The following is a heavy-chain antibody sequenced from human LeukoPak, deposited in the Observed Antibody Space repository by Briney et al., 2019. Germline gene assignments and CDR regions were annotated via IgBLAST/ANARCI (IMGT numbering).Heavy chain of an antibody. Sequence: PSETLSLTCTVSGGSISSYYWSWIRQPPGKGLEWIGYIYYSGSTNYNPSLKSRVTISVDTSKNQFSLKLSSVTAADTAVHYCASFGRVAGLDYWGQGTLVTVSS. D-gene: IGHD6-19*01. CDR2: IYYSGST. CDR1: GGSISSYY. V-gene: IGHV4-59*01. CDR3: ASFGRVAGLDY. J-gene: IGHJ4*02.